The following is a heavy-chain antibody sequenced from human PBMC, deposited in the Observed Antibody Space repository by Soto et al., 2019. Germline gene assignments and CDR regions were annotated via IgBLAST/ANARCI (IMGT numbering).Heavy chain of an antibody. CDR1: GGSISGYY. V-gene: IGHV4-59*08. D-gene: IGHD6-13*01. CDR2: ISYSGTT. CDR3: ARHNSYSPHDY. Sequence: QVQLQESGPGLVKPSETLSLTCTVSGGSISGYYWSWIRQPPGKGLQWIAYISYSGTTNYNPSLTSRLTILAATSKNQLSLRLSSVTAADTAVYYCARHNSYSPHDYWGRGTLVTVSS. J-gene: IGHJ4*02.